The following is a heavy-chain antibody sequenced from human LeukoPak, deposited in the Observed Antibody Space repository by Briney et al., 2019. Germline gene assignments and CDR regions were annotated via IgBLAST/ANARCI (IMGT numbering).Heavy chain of an antibody. V-gene: IGHV4-30-4*08. Sequence: SETLSLTCTVSGGSINSGDYYWSWIRQPPGKGLEWIGYIYHSGSTYYNPSLKSRVTISVDTSKNQFSLKLSSVTAADTAVYYCAREYGITMVRGVIPEWIAFDIWGQGTMVTVSS. CDR2: IYHSGST. CDR1: GGSINSGDYY. CDR3: AREYGITMVRGVIPEWIAFDI. D-gene: IGHD3-10*01. J-gene: IGHJ3*02.